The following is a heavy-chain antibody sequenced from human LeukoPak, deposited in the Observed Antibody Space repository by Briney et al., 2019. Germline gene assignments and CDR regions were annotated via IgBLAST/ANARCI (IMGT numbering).Heavy chain of an antibody. CDR1: GFTFSSYG. J-gene: IGHJ4*02. CDR2: IWSAGSTP. V-gene: IGHV3-33*06. CDR3: AKRNYYDSSGFLFDD. Sequence: GGSLRLSCAASGFTFSSYGMHWVRQAPGKGLEWVAVIWSAGSTPFYTDSVKGRFTVSRDNSKNTLYLQMNSLRAEDTAVYYCAKRNYYDSSGFLFDDWGQGTLVTVSS. D-gene: IGHD3-22*01.